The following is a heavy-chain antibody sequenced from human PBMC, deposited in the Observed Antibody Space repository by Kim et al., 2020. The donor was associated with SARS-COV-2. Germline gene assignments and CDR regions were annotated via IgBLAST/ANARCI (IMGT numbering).Heavy chain of an antibody. J-gene: IGHJ3*01. CDR3: ASQDRGAAASTTPAAYAFHV. CDR2: ISGDGDYI. Sequence: GGSLRLSCAASGFTFTSYAMTWVRQAPGRGPEWVSSISGDGDYIYYTDSVNGRFTTSRDNSKNTLYLQMNSLRAEDTALYYCASQDRGAAASTTPAAYAFHVWGEGAMVTVSS. V-gene: IGHV3-23*01. CDR1: GFTFTSYA. D-gene: IGHD6-13*01.